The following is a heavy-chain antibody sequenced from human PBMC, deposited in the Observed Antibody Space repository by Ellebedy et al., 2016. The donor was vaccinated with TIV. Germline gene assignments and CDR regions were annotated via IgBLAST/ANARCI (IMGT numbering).Heavy chain of an antibody. J-gene: IGHJ4*02. V-gene: IGHV3-7*01. Sequence: GESLKISCAASGFTFSSYSMNWVRQAPGKGLEWVANINQDGSERNYLDSVKGRFTISRDNAKNSLYLQMNSLRAEETAVYYCARTGIDNWGQGTLVTVSS. D-gene: IGHD6-13*01. CDR1: GFTFSSYS. CDR3: ARTGIDN. CDR2: INQDGSER.